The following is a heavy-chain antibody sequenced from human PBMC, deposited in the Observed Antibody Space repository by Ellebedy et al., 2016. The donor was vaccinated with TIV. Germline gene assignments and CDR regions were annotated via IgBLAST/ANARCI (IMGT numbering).Heavy chain of an antibody. J-gene: IGHJ1*01. CDR3: AKDLSRVIAIPEYFQH. V-gene: IGHV3-23*01. D-gene: IGHD2-21*01. Sequence: GGSLRLSXAASGFTFSSYAMSWVRQAPGKGLEWVSAISGSGGSTYYADSVKGRFTISRDNSKNTLYLQMNSLRAEDTAVYYCAKDLSRVIAIPEYFQHWGQGTLVTVSS. CDR2: ISGSGGST. CDR1: GFTFSSYA.